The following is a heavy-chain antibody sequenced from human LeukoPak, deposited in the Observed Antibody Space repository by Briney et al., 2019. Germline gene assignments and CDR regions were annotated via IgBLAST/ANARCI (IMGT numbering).Heavy chain of an antibody. CDR3: ARQHGYGDYYYGMDV. D-gene: IGHD5-18*01. Sequence: GESLKISCKASGYSFTTYWIGWVRQVPGKGLEWVGIIYPADSTAKYSPSFQGQVTISVDKSISTAYLQWSSLKASDTAMYYCARQHGYGDYYYGMDVWGQGTTVTVSS. V-gene: IGHV5-51*01. J-gene: IGHJ6*02. CDR1: GYSFTTYW. CDR2: IYPADSTA.